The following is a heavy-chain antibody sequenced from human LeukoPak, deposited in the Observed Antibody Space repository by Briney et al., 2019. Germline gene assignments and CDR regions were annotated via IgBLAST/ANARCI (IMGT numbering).Heavy chain of an antibody. CDR3: ARDLHRGGRMWFDP. Sequence: PSETLSLTCTVSGGSISSHYWSWIRQPAGKGLEWIGRIYTSGSTNYNPSLKSRVTMSVDTSKNQFSLKLSSVTAADTAVYYCARDLHRGGRMWFDPWGQGTLVTVSS. J-gene: IGHJ5*02. V-gene: IGHV4-4*07. CDR1: GGSISSHY. CDR2: IYTSGST. D-gene: IGHD2-8*01.